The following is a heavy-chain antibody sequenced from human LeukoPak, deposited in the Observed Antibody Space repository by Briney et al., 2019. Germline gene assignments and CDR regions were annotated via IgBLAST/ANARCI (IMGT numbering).Heavy chain of an antibody. J-gene: IGHJ3*02. CDR2: ISGSGGST. Sequence: GGSLRLSCAASGFTFSSYAMSWVRQAPGKGLEWVSAISGSGGSTYYADSVKGRFTISRDNSKNTLYLQMNSLRAEDTAVYYCAKGLEYYYDSSGSGAFDIWGQGTMVTVSS. D-gene: IGHD3-22*01. CDR3: AKGLEYYYDSSGSGAFDI. CDR1: GFTFSSYA. V-gene: IGHV3-23*01.